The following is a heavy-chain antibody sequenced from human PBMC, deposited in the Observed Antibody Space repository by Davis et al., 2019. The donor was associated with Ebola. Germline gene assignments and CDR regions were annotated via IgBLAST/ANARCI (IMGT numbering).Heavy chain of an antibody. Sequence: SVKVSCKAFGFTFSSSGMQWVRQARGQRLEWIGGIVVGSGNTNYAQKFRERLTMTRDMSTTTAYMELSSLRFEDTAVYYCAASAGTVGKFDFWGQGTLVTVSS. CDR1: GFTFSSSG. V-gene: IGHV1-58*02. J-gene: IGHJ4*02. CDR2: IVVGSGNT. CDR3: AASAGTVGKFDF. D-gene: IGHD1-14*01.